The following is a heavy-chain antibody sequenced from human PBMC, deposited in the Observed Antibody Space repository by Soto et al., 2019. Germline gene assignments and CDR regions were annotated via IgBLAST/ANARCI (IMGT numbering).Heavy chain of an antibody. CDR3: ERGDTNWHY. CDR1: GYTFTGYY. V-gene: IGHV1-2*02. J-gene: IGHJ4*02. Sequence: QVQLVQSGAEVKMPGASVKVSCKASGYTFTGYYMHWVRQAPGQGLEWVGWINPNSGGTKSAQKFQGRVNMTADTSISTAYMELSSLRSDDTAVYYCERGDTNWHYWGQGTLVTVS. CDR2: INPNSGGT. D-gene: IGHD7-27*01.